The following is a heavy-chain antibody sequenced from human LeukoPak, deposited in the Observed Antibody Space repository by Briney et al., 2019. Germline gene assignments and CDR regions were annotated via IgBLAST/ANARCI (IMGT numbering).Heavy chain of an antibody. J-gene: IGHJ3*02. CDR1: GYTFRSYV. Sequence: GASVKVSCKASGYTFRSYVVNWVRQAPGQGLEWMGRINPNSGGTNYAQKFQGRVTMTRDTSISTAYMDLSSLRSDDTAVYYCTREDDSSGYRPFDIWGQGTMVTVSS. CDR2: INPNSGGT. D-gene: IGHD3-22*01. CDR3: TREDDSSGYRPFDI. V-gene: IGHV1-2*06.